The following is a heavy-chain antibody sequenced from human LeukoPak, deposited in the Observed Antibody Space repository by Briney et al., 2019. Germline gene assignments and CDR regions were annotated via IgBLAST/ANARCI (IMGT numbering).Heavy chain of an antibody. Sequence: SETLSLTCTVSGYSISSGYYWGWFRRPPGRGLEWIGSINHSGSTYSNPSLKSRVTTSVDTSTNKFSLKLRSVAAADTTVYYCSRGDDGPGAGVFGYWGQGSQVTVS. CDR2: INHSGST. J-gene: IGHJ4*02. D-gene: IGHD6-19*01. CDR1: GYSISSGYY. CDR3: SRGDDGPGAGVFGY. V-gene: IGHV4-38-2*02.